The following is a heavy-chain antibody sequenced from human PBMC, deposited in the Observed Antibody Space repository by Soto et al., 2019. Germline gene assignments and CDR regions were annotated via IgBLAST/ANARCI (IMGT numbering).Heavy chain of an antibody. CDR1: GGSISRDY. D-gene: IGHD4-17*01. V-gene: IGHV4-59*01. Sequence: SEALSLTCTVSGGSISRDYWSWIRQPPGKGLEWIGYIYYSGSTNYNPSLKSRVTISVDTSKNQFSLKLSSVTAADTAVYYCAASRGDYGFDPWGQGTLVTVSS. CDR2: IYYSGST. CDR3: AASRGDYGFDP. J-gene: IGHJ5*02.